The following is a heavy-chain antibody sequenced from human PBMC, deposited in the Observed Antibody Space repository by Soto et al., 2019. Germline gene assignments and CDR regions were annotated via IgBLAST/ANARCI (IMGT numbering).Heavy chain of an antibody. V-gene: IGHV3-23*01. J-gene: IGHJ5*02. CDR2: TSGSGGST. CDR1: GFTFSSYA. CDR3: AKDPTMIRGVGWFDP. Sequence: EVQLLESGGGLVQPGGSLRLSCAASGFTFSSYAMSWVRQAPGKGLEWVSGTSGSGGSTYYADSVKGRFTISRDNSKNTLYRQMNSLRAEDTAVYYCAKDPTMIRGVGWFDPWGQGTLVTVSS. D-gene: IGHD3-10*01.